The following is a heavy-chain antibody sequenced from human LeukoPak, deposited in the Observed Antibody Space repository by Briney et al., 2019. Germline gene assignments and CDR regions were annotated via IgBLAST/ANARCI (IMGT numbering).Heavy chain of an antibody. D-gene: IGHD1-7*01. CDR3: ARPFDNWNYRAFDI. CDR2: IYPGDSDT. J-gene: IGHJ3*02. CDR1: GYTFAKYW. Sequence: GESLKISCQASGYTFAKYWIGWVRQMPGKGLERMGIIYPGDSDTRYSPSFQGQVTISADKSISTAYLQWSSLKASDTAMYYCARPFDNWNYRAFDIWGQGTMVTVSS. V-gene: IGHV5-51*01.